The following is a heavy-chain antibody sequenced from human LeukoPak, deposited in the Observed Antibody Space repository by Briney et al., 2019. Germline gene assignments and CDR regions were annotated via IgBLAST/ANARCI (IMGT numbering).Heavy chain of an antibody. CDR1: GGSISSGSYY. Sequence: SETLSLTCTVSGGSISSGSYYWSWIRQPAGKGLEWIGRIYTSGSTNYNPSLKSRVTISVDTSKNQFSLKLSSVTAADTAVYYCARHRSSYDILTGYRINPFDYWGQGTLVTVSS. J-gene: IGHJ4*02. D-gene: IGHD3-9*01. V-gene: IGHV4-61*02. CDR3: ARHRSSYDILTGYRINPFDY. CDR2: IYTSGST.